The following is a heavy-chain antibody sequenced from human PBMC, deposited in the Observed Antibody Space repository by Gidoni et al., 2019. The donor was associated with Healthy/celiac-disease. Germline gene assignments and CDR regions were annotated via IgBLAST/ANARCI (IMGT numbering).Heavy chain of an antibody. J-gene: IGHJ4*02. V-gene: IGHV1-46*01. CDR3: ARDPGHIVVVTATRPQYYFDY. CDR2: INPSGGST. D-gene: IGHD2-21*02. CDR1: GYTFTSYY. Sequence: QVQLVQSGAEVKKPVASVKVSCKASGYTFTSYYMHWVRQAPGQGLEWMGIINPSGGSTSYAQKFQGRVTMTRDTSTSTVYMELSSLRSEDTAVYYCARDPGHIVVVTATRPQYYFDYWGQGTLVTVSS.